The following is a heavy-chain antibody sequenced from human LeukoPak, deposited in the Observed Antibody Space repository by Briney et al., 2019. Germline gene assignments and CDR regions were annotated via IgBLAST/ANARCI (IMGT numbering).Heavy chain of an antibody. CDR1: GGSFSGYY. V-gene: IGHV4-34*01. J-gene: IGHJ6*02. CDR2: INPSGRT. D-gene: IGHD2-2*01. Sequence: MPSETLSLTCAVYGGSFSGYYWSWIRQPPGKGLEWIGEINPSGRTNYNPSLKSRVTISVDTSKNQFSLKLSSVTAADTAVYYCASALTPLDIVVVPAASPGGMDVWGQGTTVTVSS. CDR3: ASALTPLDIVVVPAASPGGMDV.